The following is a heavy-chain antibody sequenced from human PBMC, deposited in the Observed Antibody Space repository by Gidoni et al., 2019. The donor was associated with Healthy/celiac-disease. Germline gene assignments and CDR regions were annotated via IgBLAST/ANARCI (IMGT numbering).Heavy chain of an antibody. D-gene: IGHD5-18*01. Sequence: QVQLQQWGAGLLKPPETLSLTCAVYGGSFSRYYWSWIRQPPGKGLEWIGEINHSGSTNYNPSLKSRVTISVDTSKNQFSLKLSSVTAADTAVYYCARVNPGQYSYGYVPLFDYWGQGTLVTVSS. J-gene: IGHJ4*02. CDR3: ARVNPGQYSYGYVPLFDY. V-gene: IGHV4-34*01. CDR2: INHSGST. CDR1: GGSFSRYY.